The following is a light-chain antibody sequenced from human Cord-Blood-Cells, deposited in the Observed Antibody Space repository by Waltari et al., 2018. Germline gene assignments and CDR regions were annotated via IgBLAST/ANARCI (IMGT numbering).Light chain of an antibody. CDR2: WAS. Sequence: DIVMTQSPDSLAVSLGERATINCKSSQSVLYSSNTTTDLGGDQQKPGQPPTLLIYWASTRESGVPDRFSGSGSRTDFTLTISSLQAEDVAVYYCQQYYSTPRTFGQGTKLEIK. V-gene: IGKV4-1*01. CDR1: QSVLYSSNTTTD. CDR3: QQYYSTPRT. J-gene: IGKJ2*02.